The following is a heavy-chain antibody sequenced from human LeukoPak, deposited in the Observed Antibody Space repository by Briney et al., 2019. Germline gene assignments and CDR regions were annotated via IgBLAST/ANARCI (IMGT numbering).Heavy chain of an antibody. CDR2: IIPILGIA. CDR1: GGTFSSYA. CDR3: ARGLNSGSYYFLGSLDY. J-gene: IGHJ4*02. V-gene: IGHV1-69*04. Sequence: ASVKVSCKASGGTFSSYAISWVRQAPGQGLEWMGRIIPILGIANYAQKFQGRVTITADKSTSTAYMELSSLRSEDTAVYYCARGLNSGSYYFLGSLDYWGQGTLVTVSS. D-gene: IGHD1-26*01.